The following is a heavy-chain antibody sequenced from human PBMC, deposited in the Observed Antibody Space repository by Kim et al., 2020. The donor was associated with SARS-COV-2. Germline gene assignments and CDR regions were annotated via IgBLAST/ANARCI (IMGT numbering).Heavy chain of an antibody. D-gene: IGHD3-22*01. CDR3: AQGSSGQLIPHDY. V-gene: IGHV3-30*18. CDR2: ISYDGSNK. CDR1: GLTFSSYG. J-gene: IGHJ4*02. Sequence: GGSLRLSCAASGLTFSSYGMHWVRQAPGKGLEWVAVISYDGSNKYYADSVKGRFTISRDNSKNTLYLQMNSLRAEDTAVYYCAQGSSGQLIPHDYWGQGTLVTVSS.